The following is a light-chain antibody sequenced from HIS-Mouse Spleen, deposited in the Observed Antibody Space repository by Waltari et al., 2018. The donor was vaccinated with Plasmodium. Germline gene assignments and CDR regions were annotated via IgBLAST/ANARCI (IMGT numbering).Light chain of an antibody. J-gene: IGLJ1*01. Sequence: QSALTQPASVSGSPGQSIPISCTGTSSDVGSYNLFSWYQQPPGKAPKPLIYEGSKRPSGVSNRFSGSKSGNTASLTISGLQAEDEADYYCCSYAGSSTYVFGTGTKVTVL. CDR1: SSDVGSYNL. CDR2: EGS. CDR3: CSYAGSSTYV. V-gene: IGLV2-23*01.